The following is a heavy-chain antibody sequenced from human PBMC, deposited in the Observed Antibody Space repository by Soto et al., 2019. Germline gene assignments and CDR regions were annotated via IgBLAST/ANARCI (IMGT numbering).Heavy chain of an antibody. CDR1: GYTFTSYD. CDR3: ASYCGGDCYHAFDI. V-gene: IGHV1-8*01. D-gene: IGHD2-21*02. CDR2: MNANSGNT. J-gene: IGHJ3*02. Sequence: ASVKVSCKASGYTFTSYDINWVLQATGQGLEWMGWMNANSGNTGYAQKLQGRVTMTTDTSTSTAYMELRSLRSDDTAVYYCASYCGGDCYHAFDIWGQGTMVTVSS.